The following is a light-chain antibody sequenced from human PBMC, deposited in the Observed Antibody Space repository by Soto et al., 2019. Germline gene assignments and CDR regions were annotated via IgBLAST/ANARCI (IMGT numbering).Light chain of an antibody. CDR3: QVWDTNNDHAV. J-gene: IGLJ2*01. CDR1: NIGSES. Sequence: SYELTQPPSVSVAPGKTARITSGEDNIGSESVHWYQQRPGQAPVLVIYYDRERPSGIPERFSGSNSGNTATLTISRVEPGDEADYYCQVWDTNNDHAVFGGGTKVTVL. CDR2: YDR. V-gene: IGLV3-21*04.